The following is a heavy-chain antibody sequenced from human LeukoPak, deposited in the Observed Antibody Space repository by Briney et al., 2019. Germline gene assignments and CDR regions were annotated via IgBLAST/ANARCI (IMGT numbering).Heavy chain of an antibody. CDR1: GGSISSYY. Sequence: SETLSLTCTVSGGSISSYYWSWIRQPPGKGLEWIGYIYYSGSTNYNPSLKSRVTISVDTSKNQFSLKLSSVTAADTAVYYCARLNSANYYYPYFDYWGQGTLVTVSS. V-gene: IGHV4-59*08. D-gene: IGHD1-26*01. J-gene: IGHJ4*02. CDR3: ARLNSANYYYPYFDY. CDR2: IYYSGST.